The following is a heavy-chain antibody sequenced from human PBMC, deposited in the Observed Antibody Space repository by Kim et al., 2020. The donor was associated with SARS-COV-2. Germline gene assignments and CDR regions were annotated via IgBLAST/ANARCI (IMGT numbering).Heavy chain of an antibody. V-gene: IGHV4-39*01. CDR3: ARQSSSGWYTFNWFDP. CDR2: IYYSGST. D-gene: IGHD6-19*01. Sequence: SETLSLTCTVSGGSISSSSYYWGWIRQPPGKGLEWIGSIYYSGSTYYNPSLKSRVTISVDTSKNQFSLKLSSVTAADTAVYYCARQSSSGWYTFNWFDP. J-gene: IGHJ5*02. CDR1: GGSISSSSYY.